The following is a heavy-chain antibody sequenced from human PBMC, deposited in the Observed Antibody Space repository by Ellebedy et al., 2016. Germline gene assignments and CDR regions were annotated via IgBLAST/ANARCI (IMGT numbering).Heavy chain of an antibody. CDR1: GGSISSGGYY. D-gene: IGHD4-17*01. J-gene: IGHJ5*02. V-gene: IGHV4-31*03. CDR2: IYYSGST. CDR3: ARRPDYDPLFGQWWFDP. Sequence: SETLSLTXTVSGGSISSGGYYWSWIRQHPGKGLEWIGYIYYSGSTYYNPSLKSRVTISVDTSKNQFSLKLSSVTAADTAVYYCARRPDYDPLFGQWWFDPWGQGTLVTVSS.